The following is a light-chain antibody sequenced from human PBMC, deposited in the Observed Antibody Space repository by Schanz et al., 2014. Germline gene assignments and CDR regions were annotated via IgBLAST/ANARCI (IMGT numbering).Light chain of an antibody. Sequence: QSVLTQTPSASATPGQRVTISCSGSSSNIAINNVNWYQQLPGTAPKLLIFTNDERPAGVSDRFSASKSGTSASLAITGLQAEDEADYYCCSYAGSNTVVFGGGTKLTVL. CDR3: CSYAGSNTVV. J-gene: IGLJ2*01. V-gene: IGLV1-44*01. CDR2: TND. CDR1: SSNIAINN.